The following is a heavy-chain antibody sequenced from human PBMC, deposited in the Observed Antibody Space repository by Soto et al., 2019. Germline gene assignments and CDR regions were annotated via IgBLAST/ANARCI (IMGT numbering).Heavy chain of an antibody. J-gene: IGHJ1*01. Sequence: QVQLVQSGAEVKKPGASVKVSCKASGYTFTSYDISWVRQATGQGLEWMGWMNPNNGNTDYAPKFQGRVTMTMNTSIGTAYMEGSSLRSEDTAVYDCARSPRNYYDLGSYSYFRHWGQGTLVTVSS. D-gene: IGHD3-10*01. CDR3: ARSPRNYYDLGSYSYFRH. V-gene: IGHV1-8*01. CDR1: GYTFTSYD. CDR2: MNPNNGNT.